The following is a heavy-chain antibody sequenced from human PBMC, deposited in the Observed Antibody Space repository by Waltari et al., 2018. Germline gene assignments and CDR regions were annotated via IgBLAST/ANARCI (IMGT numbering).Heavy chain of an antibody. CDR3: ARKPDV. V-gene: IGHV3-21*01. CDR2: FSSSSSYI. J-gene: IGHJ6*04. CDR1: GFTFSSYR. Sequence: EVQLVESGGGLVKPGGARRRALSASGFTFSSYRINWVRQAPGKGLEWVSYFSSSSSYIYYAASVKGRFTISRDNATTSLSLQMNSLRAEDTAVYYCARKPDVWGKGTTVTVSS.